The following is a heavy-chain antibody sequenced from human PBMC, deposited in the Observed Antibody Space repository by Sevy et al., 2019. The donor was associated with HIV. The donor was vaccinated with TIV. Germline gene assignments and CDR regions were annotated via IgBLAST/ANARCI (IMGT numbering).Heavy chain of an antibody. D-gene: IGHD3-9*01. CDR2: INPNSGGT. J-gene: IGHJ6*03. Sequence: ASVKVSCKASGYTFTGYYMHWVRQAPGQGLEWMGWINPNSGGTNYAQKFQGRVTMTRDTSIGTAYMELSRLRSDDTAVYYCARAEVGVLRYFDWLPPTGYYYYYMDVWGKGTTVTVSS. CDR3: ARAEVGVLRYFDWLPPTGYYYYYMDV. CDR1: GYTFTGYY. V-gene: IGHV1-2*02.